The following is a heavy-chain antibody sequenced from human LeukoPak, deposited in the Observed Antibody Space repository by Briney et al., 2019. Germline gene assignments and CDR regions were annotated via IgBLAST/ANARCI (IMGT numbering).Heavy chain of an antibody. J-gene: IGHJ5*02. V-gene: IGHV1-46*01. CDR3: ARDGCSSSSCSAAGNWFDP. D-gene: IGHD2-2*01. CDR1: GYIFTRYH. CDR2: MNPSGGST. Sequence: ASVKVSCKASGYIFTRYHMHWVRQAPGQGLEWMGIMNPSGGSTSYAQKFQGRVTMTRDTSTSTVYMELSSLRSEDTAVYFCARDGCSSSSCSAAGNWFDPWGQGTLVTVSS.